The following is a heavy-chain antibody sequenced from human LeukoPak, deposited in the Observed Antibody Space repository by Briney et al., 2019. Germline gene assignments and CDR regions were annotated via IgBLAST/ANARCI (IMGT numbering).Heavy chain of an antibody. D-gene: IGHD2-21*02. V-gene: IGHV1-46*01. CDR1: GYTFTSYY. CDR3: ARNGGNSAPFDY. Sequence: GASVQVSCKASGYTFTSYYMHWVRQAPGQGLEWMGIINPSGGSTSYAQKFQGRVTMTRDMSTSTVYMELSSLRSEDTAVYYCARNGGNSAPFDYWGQGTLVTVSS. CDR2: INPSGGST. J-gene: IGHJ4*02.